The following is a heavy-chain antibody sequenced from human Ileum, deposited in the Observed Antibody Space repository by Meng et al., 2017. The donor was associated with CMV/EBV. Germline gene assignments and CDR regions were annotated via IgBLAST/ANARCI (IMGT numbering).Heavy chain of an antibody. V-gene: IGHV2-5*02. Sequence: QTPLKHYGPTLVNPTQTLTRTCTFAGSSFSTGGVGVGWIRQPPGKALEWLALIYWDEDKGYSPSLKRRLTITKDTSKNQVVLTMTNVGPVDTATYFCARSLYYSSYYFDYWGQGTLVTVSS. J-gene: IGHJ4*02. CDR3: ARSLYYSSYYFDY. D-gene: IGHD3-16*01. CDR1: GSSFSTGGVG. CDR2: IYWDEDK.